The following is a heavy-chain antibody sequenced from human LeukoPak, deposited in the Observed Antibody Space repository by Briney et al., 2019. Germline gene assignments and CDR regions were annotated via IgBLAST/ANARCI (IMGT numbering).Heavy chain of an antibody. Sequence: ASVKVSCKASGYTFTSYGISWVRQAPGQGLEWMGWISAYNGNTNYAQKLQGRVTMTTDTSTSTAYMELRSLRSDGTAVYYCARDLRFTAQRSFDYWGQGTLVAVSS. V-gene: IGHV1-18*01. CDR2: ISAYNGNT. D-gene: IGHD5/OR15-5a*01. J-gene: IGHJ4*02. CDR1: GYTFTSYG. CDR3: ARDLRFTAQRSFDY.